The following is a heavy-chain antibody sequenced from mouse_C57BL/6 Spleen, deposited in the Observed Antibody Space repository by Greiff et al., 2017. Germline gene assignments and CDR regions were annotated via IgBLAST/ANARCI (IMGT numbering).Heavy chain of an antibody. CDR1: GFNIKDDY. CDR3: TKDGYYDAY. J-gene: IGHJ3*01. CDR2: IDPENGDT. V-gene: IGHV14-4*01. D-gene: IGHD2-3*01. Sequence: EVKLQESGAELVRPGASVKLSCTASGFNIKDDYMHWVKQRPEQGLEWIGWIDPENGDTEYASKFQGKATITADTSSNTAYLQLSSLTSEDTAVYYCTKDGYYDAYWGQGTLVTVSA.